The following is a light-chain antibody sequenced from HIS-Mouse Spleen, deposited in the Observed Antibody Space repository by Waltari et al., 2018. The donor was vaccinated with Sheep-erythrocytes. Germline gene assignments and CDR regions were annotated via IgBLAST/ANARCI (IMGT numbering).Light chain of an antibody. V-gene: IGLV2-11*01. CDR1: SRDVGGYNY. Sequence: QSALTQPRSVSGSPGQSVTISCTGTSRDVGGYNYVSWYQQHPGKAPKLMIYDVSKRPSGVPDRFSGSKSGNTASLTISGLQAEDEVDYYCCSYAGSYNHVFATGTKVTVL. J-gene: IGLJ1*01. CDR3: CSYAGSYNHV. CDR2: DVS.